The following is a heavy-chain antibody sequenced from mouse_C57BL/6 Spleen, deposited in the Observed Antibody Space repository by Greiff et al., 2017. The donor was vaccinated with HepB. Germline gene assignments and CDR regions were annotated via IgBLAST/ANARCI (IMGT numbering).Heavy chain of an antibody. CDR1: GFSLTSYA. D-gene: IGHD3-2*02. V-gene: IGHV2-9-1*01. CDR2: IWTGGGT. J-gene: IGHJ3*01. Sequence: VKLVESGPGLVAPSQSLSITCTVSGFSLTSYAISWVRQPPGKGLEWLGVIWTGGGTNYNSALKSRLSISKDNSKSQVFLKMNSLQADDTARYYCARMETAQATPWFAYWGQGTLVTVSA. CDR3: ARMETAQATPWFAY.